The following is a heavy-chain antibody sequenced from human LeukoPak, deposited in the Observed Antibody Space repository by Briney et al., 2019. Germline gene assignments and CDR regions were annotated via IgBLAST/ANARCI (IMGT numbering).Heavy chain of an antibody. V-gene: IGHV4-34*01. CDR2: INHSGST. J-gene: IGHJ4*02. CDR1: GGSFSGYY. CDR3: ARHDEYSCNHVGLDY. D-gene: IGHD6-13*01. Sequence: SETLSLTCAVYGGSFSGYYWSWIRQPPGKGLEWIGEINHSGSTNYNPSLKSRVTISVDTSKNQFSLKLTSVTAADTAVYYCARHDEYSCNHVGLDYWGQGTLVTVSS.